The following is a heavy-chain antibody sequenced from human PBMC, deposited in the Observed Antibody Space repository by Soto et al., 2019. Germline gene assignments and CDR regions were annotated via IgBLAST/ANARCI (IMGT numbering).Heavy chain of an antibody. Sequence: QVQLVQSGAEVKKPGASVRVSCKTSGYTFRRYAMHWVRQAPGQTLEWMGGINVANANAKFAQHFEDRLTITRDTSTTTVYMELTSLTSADTAIYFCAREGQELAGDHWGQGTMVTVSS. CDR1: GYTFRRYA. J-gene: IGHJ4*02. D-gene: IGHD1-1*01. CDR2: INVANANA. CDR3: AREGQELAGDH. V-gene: IGHV1-3*01.